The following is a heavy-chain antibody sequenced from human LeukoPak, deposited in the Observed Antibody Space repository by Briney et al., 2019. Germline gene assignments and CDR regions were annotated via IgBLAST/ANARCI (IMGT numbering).Heavy chain of an antibody. V-gene: IGHV3-66*01. CDR3: AKVEGASKASVY. CDR1: GFTVGNNY. D-gene: IGHD1-1*01. J-gene: IGHJ4*02. Sequence: GGSLRLSCAASGFTVGNNYMSWVRQAPGKGLEWVSLIYSGGSTYYADSVKDRFTISRDTSKNTLSLQMNSLRAEDTAVYYCAKVEGASKASVYWGQGALVTVSS. CDR2: IYSGGST.